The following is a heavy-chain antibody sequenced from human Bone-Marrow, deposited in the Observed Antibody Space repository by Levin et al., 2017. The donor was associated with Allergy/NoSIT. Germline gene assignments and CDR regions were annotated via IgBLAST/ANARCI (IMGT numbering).Heavy chain of an antibody. J-gene: IGHJ3*01. CDR1: GFTFTNFA. V-gene: IGHV3-33*01. CDR2: VWYDGSNE. CDR3: SREWGWGALDV. Sequence: SCTASGFTFTNFAMHWVRQTPGNGPEWVASVWYDGSNEAYTSSVKGRFAVSRDNSKNTLYLQLNSLRDEDTAIYYCSREWGWGALDVWGQGTMVTVSS. D-gene: IGHD7-27*01.